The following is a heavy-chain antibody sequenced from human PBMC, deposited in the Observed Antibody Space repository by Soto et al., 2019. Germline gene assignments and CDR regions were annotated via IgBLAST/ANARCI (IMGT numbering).Heavy chain of an antibody. Sequence: SVQVSCKASGGTFSSYAISWVRQAPGQGLEWMGGIIPIFGTANYAQKFQGRVTITADESTSTAYMELSSLRSEDTAVYYCARDLTGTTFGWFDPWGQGTLVTVSS. CDR1: GGTFSSYA. D-gene: IGHD1-7*01. CDR2: IIPIFGTA. J-gene: IGHJ5*02. V-gene: IGHV1-69*13. CDR3: ARDLTGTTFGWFDP.